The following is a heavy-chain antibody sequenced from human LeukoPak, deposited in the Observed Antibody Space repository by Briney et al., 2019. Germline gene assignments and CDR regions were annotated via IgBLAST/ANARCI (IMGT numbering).Heavy chain of an antibody. D-gene: IGHD4-23*01. CDR2: IASDGSST. J-gene: IGHJ4*02. CDR1: GFTFSSYW. Sequence: GGSLKLPCAASGFTFSSYWMNWVRQAPGKGLVWVSRIASDGSSTTYADSVKGRFSISRDNAKNTLYLQMNSLRVEDTAVYYCARGRPHGNDYWGQGTLVTVSS. V-gene: IGHV3-74*01. CDR3: ARGRPHGNDY.